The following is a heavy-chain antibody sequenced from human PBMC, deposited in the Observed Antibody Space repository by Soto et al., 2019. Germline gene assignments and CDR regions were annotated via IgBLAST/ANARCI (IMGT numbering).Heavy chain of an antibody. CDR3: AKSERTMVDFYWLGASCDY. CDR1: GFTFSSYA. J-gene: IGHJ4*02. CDR2: ISGSGGST. D-gene: IGHD3-9*01. V-gene: IGHV3-23*01. Sequence: GGSLRLSCAASGFTFSSYAMSWVRQAPGKGLEWVSAISGSGGSTYYADSVKGRFTISRDNSKNTLYLQMNSLRAEDTAVYYCAKSERTMVDFYWLGASCDYWGQGTLVTVSS.